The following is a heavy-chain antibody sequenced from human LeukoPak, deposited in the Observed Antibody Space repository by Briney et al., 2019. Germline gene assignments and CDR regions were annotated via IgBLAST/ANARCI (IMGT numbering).Heavy chain of an antibody. Sequence: GGSLRLSCAASGFTFSSYEMNWVRQAPGKGLEWVSYISSSGSTIYYADSVKGRFTISRDNAKNSLYLQMNSLRAEDTAVYYCARDYSYGSGRGGFDYWGQGTLVTASS. CDR1: GFTFSSYE. D-gene: IGHD3-10*01. CDR3: ARDYSYGSGRGGFDY. CDR2: ISSSGSTI. V-gene: IGHV3-48*03. J-gene: IGHJ4*02.